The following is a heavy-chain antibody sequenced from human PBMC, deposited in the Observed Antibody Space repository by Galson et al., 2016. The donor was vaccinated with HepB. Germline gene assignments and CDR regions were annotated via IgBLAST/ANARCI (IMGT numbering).Heavy chain of an antibody. Sequence: SLRLSCAASGFTFSSYSMNWLRQAPGKGLEWVSSIISSGTYFYYADSVQGRFTISRDNAKSSLYLQMNNLTAEDTAVYYCARDRSIFGVVVGDYYFDSWGQETLVSVSS. V-gene: IGHV3-21*01. CDR1: GFTFSSYS. D-gene: IGHD3-3*01. CDR3: ARDRSIFGVVVGDYYFDS. CDR2: IISSGTYF. J-gene: IGHJ4*02.